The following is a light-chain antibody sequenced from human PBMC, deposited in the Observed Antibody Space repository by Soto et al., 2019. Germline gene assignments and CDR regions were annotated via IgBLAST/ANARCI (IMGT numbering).Light chain of an antibody. CDR2: SNN. CDR3: AAWDDSLNGYV. Sequence: QSVLTQPPSASGTPGQRVTISCSGSSSNIGSNTVNLYQQLPGTAPKLLIYSNNQRPSGVPDRFSGSKSGTSASLAISGLQSDDEADYYCAAWDDSLNGYVFGTGTKLTVL. CDR1: SSNIGSNT. J-gene: IGLJ1*01. V-gene: IGLV1-44*01.